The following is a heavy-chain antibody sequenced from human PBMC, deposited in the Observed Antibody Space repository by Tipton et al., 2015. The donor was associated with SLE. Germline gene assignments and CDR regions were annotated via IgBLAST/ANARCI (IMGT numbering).Heavy chain of an antibody. Sequence: QVQLVQSGAEVKKPGASVMVSCKASGYTFSDYAISWVRQAPGQGLEWMGWIGGYYNTIYARNFQDRVTMTTDTSTTTVYLELRSLRSDDTAVYYCVSEHFDYWGQGTLVTVSS. CDR2: IGGYYNT. CDR1: GYTFSDYA. CDR3: VSEHFDY. J-gene: IGHJ4*02. V-gene: IGHV1-18*01.